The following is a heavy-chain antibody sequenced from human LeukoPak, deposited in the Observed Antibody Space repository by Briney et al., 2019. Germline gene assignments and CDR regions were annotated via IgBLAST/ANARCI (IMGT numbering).Heavy chain of an antibody. CDR1: GYKFDIYW. CDR2: IYPRDSET. D-gene: IGHD1-20*01. V-gene: IGHV5-51*01. J-gene: IGHJ4*02. CDR3: ARLFNWNLDY. Sequence: GEPLKISCQASGYKFDIYWIGWVRKRPGKGLEWMGIIYPRDSETRFSPSLQGQVIISADTSLNTTSLEWTSLQASDTAIYYCARLFNWNLDYWGQGDLVTVSS.